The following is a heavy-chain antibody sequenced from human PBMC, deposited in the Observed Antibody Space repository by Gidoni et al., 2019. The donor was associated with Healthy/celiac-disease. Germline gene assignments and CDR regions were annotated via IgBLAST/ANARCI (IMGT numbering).Heavy chain of an antibody. D-gene: IGHD3-3*01. CDR2: MAYDGSNK. CDR1: GFTFSSYA. Sequence: QVQLVESGGGVVQPGRSLRLSCAASGFTFSSYAMHWVRQAPGKGLEWVAGMAYDGSNKYYADSVKGRFTISRDNSKNTLYLQMNSLRAEDTAVYYCARGAPYYDFWSGYDYWGQGTLVTVSS. J-gene: IGHJ4*02. CDR3: ARGAPYYDFWSGYDY. V-gene: IGHV3-30-3*01.